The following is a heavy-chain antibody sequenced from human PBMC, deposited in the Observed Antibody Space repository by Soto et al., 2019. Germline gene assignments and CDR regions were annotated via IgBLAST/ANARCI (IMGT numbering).Heavy chain of an antibody. D-gene: IGHD2-2*01. Sequence: GSSQTSSYERCGHTFTEYWSRSSRKQTVKGLEWMGIIYPGDSDTRYSPSFQGHVTITVDKSTSTAYLQWNTLKASDTAMYFCSRHISSFRYYYSVTDVWVQGTTVTVSS. CDR2: IYPGDSDT. CDR3: SRHISSFRYYYSVTDV. J-gene: IGHJ6*01. CDR1: GHTFTEYW. V-gene: IGHV5-51*01.